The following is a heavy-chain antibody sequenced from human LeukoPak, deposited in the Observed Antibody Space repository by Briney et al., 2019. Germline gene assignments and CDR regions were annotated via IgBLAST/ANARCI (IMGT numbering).Heavy chain of an antibody. V-gene: IGHV3-7*01. D-gene: IGHD6-13*01. J-gene: IGHJ4*02. CDR2: IKQDGSEK. CDR1: GFTFSTYW. Sequence: GGSLRLSCAASGFTFSTYWISWVRQAPGKGLEWVANIKQDGSEKYYVDSVKGRFTISRDNAKNSLYLQMNSLRAEDTAMYYCARDSAGNDYWGQGTLVTVSS. CDR3: ARDSAGNDY.